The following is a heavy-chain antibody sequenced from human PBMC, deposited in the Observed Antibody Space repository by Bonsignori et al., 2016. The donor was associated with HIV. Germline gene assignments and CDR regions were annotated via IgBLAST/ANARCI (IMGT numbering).Heavy chain of an antibody. D-gene: IGHD2-21*01. CDR1: GGSISSGSYY. CDR2: IYTSGST. CDR3: ARDRSILWSPGDAFDI. Sequence: SETLSLTCTVSGGSISSGSYYWSWIRQPAGKGLEWIGRIYTSGSTNYNPSLKSRVTISVDTSKNQFSLKLSSVTAADTAVYYCARDRSILWSPGDAFDIWGQGTMVTVSS. V-gene: IGHV4-61*02. J-gene: IGHJ3*02.